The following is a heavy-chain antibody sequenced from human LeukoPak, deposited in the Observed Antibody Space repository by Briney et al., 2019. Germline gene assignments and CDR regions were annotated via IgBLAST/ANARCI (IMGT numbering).Heavy chain of an antibody. J-gene: IGHJ4*02. D-gene: IGHD6-13*01. CDR3: ARVASSSWYGTLRY. Sequence: GGSLRLSCATSGFSFSSYGMNWVRQAPGKGLEWVSYIGGWSSPTDYADSVKGRFTISRDNAKNSLYLQMNSLRAEDTAVYYCARVASSSWYGTLRYWGQGTLVTVSS. V-gene: IGHV3-48*04. CDR1: GFSFSSYG. CDR2: IGGWSSPT.